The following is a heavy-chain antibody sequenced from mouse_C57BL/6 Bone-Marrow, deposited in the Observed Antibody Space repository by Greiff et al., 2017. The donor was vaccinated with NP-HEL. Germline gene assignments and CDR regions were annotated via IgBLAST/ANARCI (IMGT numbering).Heavy chain of an antibody. CDR3: ARDPHYYGSSHWYFDV. V-gene: IGHV5-6*02. CDR2: ISSGGSYT. CDR1: GFTFSSYG. D-gene: IGHD1-1*01. Sequence: DVKLVESGGDLVKPGGSLKLSCAASGFTFSSYGMSWVRQTPDKRLEWVATISSGGSYTYYPDSVKGRFTISRDNAKNTLYLQMSSLKSEDTAMYYCARDPHYYGSSHWYFDVWGTGTTVTVSS. J-gene: IGHJ1*03.